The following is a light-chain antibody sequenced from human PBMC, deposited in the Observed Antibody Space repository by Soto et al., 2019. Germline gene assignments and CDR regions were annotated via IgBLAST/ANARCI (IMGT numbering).Light chain of an antibody. V-gene: IGKV1-12*01. CDR2: AAS. CDR3: QQDNSFPLT. Sequence: DIQMTQSPSSMSASLGDRVTITCRASQGITYWLAWYQQRPGRAPKCLIYAASILESGVPSRFTGSGSGTNFTLTINDLQHEDFETYFCQQDNSFPLTFGQGTRLEIK. J-gene: IGKJ5*01. CDR1: QGITYW.